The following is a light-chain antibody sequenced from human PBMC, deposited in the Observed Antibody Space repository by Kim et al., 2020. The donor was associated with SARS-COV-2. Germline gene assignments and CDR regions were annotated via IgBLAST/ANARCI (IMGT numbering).Light chain of an antibody. V-gene: IGKV4-1*01. Sequence: DIVMTQSPDSLAVSLGERATINCKSSQSVLDSSRNKNYLAWYQKKPGQPPKLLIYWASTRESGVPDRFSGSGSGTDFTLTISGLQAEDVAVYYCQQYSSPPLTFGQGTKVDIK. CDR2: WAS. CDR3: QQYSSPPLT. J-gene: IGKJ1*01. CDR1: QSVLDSSRNKNY.